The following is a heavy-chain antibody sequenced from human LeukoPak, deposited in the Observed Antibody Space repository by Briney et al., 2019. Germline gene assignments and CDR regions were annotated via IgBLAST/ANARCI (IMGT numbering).Heavy chain of an antibody. V-gene: IGHV3-30*18. D-gene: IGHD4-11*01. CDR2: ISYDGSIK. CDR1: RFTFSSYG. Sequence: TGGSLRLSCAASRFTFSSYGMHWVRQAPGKGLEWVAVISYDGSIKYYADSVKGRFTISRDNSKNTLYLQMNSLRTGDTAVYYCAKDPFDYSNYPHTAGFDYWGQGTLVTVSS. CDR3: AKDPFDYSNYPHTAGFDY. J-gene: IGHJ4*02.